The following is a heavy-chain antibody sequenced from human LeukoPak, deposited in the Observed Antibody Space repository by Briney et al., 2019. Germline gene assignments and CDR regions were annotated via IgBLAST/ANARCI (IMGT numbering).Heavy chain of an antibody. Sequence: TGRSLRLSCAASGFTFDDYAMHWVRQAPGKGLEWVSGISWNSGSIGYADSVKGRFTISRDNAKNSLYLQMNSLRAEDTALYYCAKTYSSSWYGFSDAFDIWGQGTMVTVSS. V-gene: IGHV3-9*01. CDR2: ISWNSGSI. J-gene: IGHJ3*02. CDR3: AKTYSSSWYGFSDAFDI. CDR1: GFTFDDYA. D-gene: IGHD6-13*01.